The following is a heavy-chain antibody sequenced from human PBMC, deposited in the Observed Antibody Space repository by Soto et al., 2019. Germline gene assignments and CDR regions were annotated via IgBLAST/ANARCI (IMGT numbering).Heavy chain of an antibody. J-gene: IGHJ4*02. V-gene: IGHV1-3*01. Sequence: ASVKVSCKASGYTFTSYAMHWVRQAPGQRLEWMGWINAGNGNTKYSQKFQGRFTITRDTSASTAYMELNSLRYEDTAVYYCARDKGYCSDTSCPDFDYWGQGTLVTVSS. D-gene: IGHD2-2*01. CDR2: INAGNGNT. CDR1: GYTFTSYA. CDR3: ARDKGYCSDTSCPDFDY.